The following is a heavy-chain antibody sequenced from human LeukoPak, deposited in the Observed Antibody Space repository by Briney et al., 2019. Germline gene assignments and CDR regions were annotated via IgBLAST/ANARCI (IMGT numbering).Heavy chain of an antibody. CDR3: ARVSEYYYFDY. CDR1: GYTFTDYY. J-gene: IGHJ4*02. Sequence: AASVKVSCKASGYTFTDYYIHWVRQAPGQGLEWMGWINPNSGGTNYAQKFQGRVTLTRDTSISTAYMEVSRLRSDDTAVYYCARVSEYYYFDYWGQGTLVTVSS. CDR2: INPNSGGT. V-gene: IGHV1-2*02. D-gene: IGHD2/OR15-2a*01.